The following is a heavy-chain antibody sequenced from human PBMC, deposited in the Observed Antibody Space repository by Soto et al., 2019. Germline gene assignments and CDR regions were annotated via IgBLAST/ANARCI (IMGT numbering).Heavy chain of an antibody. CDR2: INHGGST. J-gene: IGHJ6*02. CDR3: ARDKWKQQLIQQYYYGLDV. CDR1: GGSFNTYH. D-gene: IGHD6-13*01. V-gene: IGHV4-34*02. Sequence: QVQLQQWGAGLLKPSETLSLTCAVYGGSFNTYHWTWIRQPPGKGLEWIGEINHGGSTNANPSLKRRVNISVEASKNQFSLKLTSVTAADTGVYYCARDKWKQQLIQQYYYGLDVWGQGTTVTVSS.